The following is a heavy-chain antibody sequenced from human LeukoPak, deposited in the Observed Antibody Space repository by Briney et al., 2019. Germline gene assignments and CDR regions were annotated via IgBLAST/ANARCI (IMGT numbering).Heavy chain of an antibody. Sequence: SETLPLTCTVSGGSISSYYWSWIRQPPGKGLEWIGYIYYSGSTNYNPSLKSRVTISVDTSKNQFSLKLSSVTAADTAVYYCARCGDYYYYGMDVWGQGTTVTVSS. J-gene: IGHJ6*02. CDR2: IYYSGST. D-gene: IGHD6-25*01. CDR3: ARCGDYYYYGMDV. CDR1: GGSISSYY. V-gene: IGHV4-59*08.